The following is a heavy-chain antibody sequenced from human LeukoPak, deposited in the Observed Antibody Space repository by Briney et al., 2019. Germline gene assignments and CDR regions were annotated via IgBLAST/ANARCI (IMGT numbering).Heavy chain of an antibody. D-gene: IGHD3-16*01. CDR1: GGSFSGYY. CDR3: ARALPLRPHDAFDI. V-gene: IGHV4-34*01. J-gene: IGHJ3*02. Sequence: SETLSLTCAVYGGSFSGYYWSWIRQPPGKGLEWIGEINHSGSTNYNPSLKSRVTISVDTSKNQFSLKLSSVTAADTAVYYCARALPLRPHDAFDIWGQGTMVTVSS. CDR2: INHSGST.